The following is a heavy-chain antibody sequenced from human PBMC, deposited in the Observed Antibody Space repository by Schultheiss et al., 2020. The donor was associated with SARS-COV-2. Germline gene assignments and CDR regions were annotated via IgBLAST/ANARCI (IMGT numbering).Heavy chain of an antibody. CDR2: INHSGST. J-gene: IGHJ3*02. V-gene: IGHV4-34*01. Sequence: SQTLSLTCAVYGGSFSGYYWSWIRQPPGKGLEWIGEINHSGSTYYNPSLKSRVTISVDTSKNQFSLKLSSVTAADTAVYYCARHREWLRFDAFDIWGQGTMVTVSS. CDR1: GGSFSGYY. D-gene: IGHD5-12*01. CDR3: ARHREWLRFDAFDI.